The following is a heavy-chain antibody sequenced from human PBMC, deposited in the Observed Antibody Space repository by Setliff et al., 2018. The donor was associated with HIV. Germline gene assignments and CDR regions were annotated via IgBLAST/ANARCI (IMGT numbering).Heavy chain of an antibody. CDR3: TRDLGYDSFDI. V-gene: IGHV3-7*01. J-gene: IGHJ3*02. CDR2: IDQHGSER. Sequence: GGSLRLSCEASGFIFSNAWMNWVRQAPGKGLEWVANIDQHGSERYYTDSVRGRFTISRDNAKNSLYLQMNSLRGEDTALYYCTRDLGYDSFDIWGQGTMVTVSS. D-gene: IGHD3-22*01. CDR1: GFIFSNAW.